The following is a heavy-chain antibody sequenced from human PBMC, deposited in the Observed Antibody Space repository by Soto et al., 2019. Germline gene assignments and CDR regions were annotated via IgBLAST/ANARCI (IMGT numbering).Heavy chain of an antibody. CDR2: ISYDGSNK. Sequence: GGSLRLSCAASGFTFSSYGMHWVRQAPGKGLEWVAVISYDGSNKYYADSVKGRFTISRDNSKNTLYLQMNSLRAEDTAVYYCAKFATPIVVVVAAPELADYWGQGTLVTVSS. V-gene: IGHV3-30*18. CDR1: GFTFSSYG. J-gene: IGHJ4*02. CDR3: AKFATPIVVVVAAPELADY. D-gene: IGHD2-15*01.